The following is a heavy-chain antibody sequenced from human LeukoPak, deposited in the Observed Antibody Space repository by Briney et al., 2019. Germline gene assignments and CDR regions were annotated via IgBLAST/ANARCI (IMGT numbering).Heavy chain of an antibody. CDR2: IKDDGSEE. J-gene: IGHJ4*02. CDR3: AKGEYYYDSSGYRLFDY. Sequence: GGSLRLSCAASGFNFNNYWMSWLRQAPGKGLEWVANIKDDGSEEYYVDSVKGRFTIVRDNAYNSLYLQMNSLRAEDTAVYYCAKGEYYYDSSGYRLFDYWGQGTLVTVSS. V-gene: IGHV3-7*03. D-gene: IGHD3-22*01. CDR1: GFNFNNYW.